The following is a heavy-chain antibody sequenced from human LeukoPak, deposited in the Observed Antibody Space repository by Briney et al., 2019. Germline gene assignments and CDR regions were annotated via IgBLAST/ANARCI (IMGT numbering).Heavy chain of an antibody. CDR1: GFTVSSNY. CDR3: ARAEDGDYPDY. J-gene: IGHJ4*02. D-gene: IGHD4-17*01. CDR2: IYSGGST. Sequence: GGSLRLSCAASGFTVSSNYMSWVRQAPGKGLEWVSVIYSGGSTYYADFVKGRFTISRDNSKNTLYLQMNSLRTDDTAVYYCARAEDGDYPDYWGQGTLVTVSS. V-gene: IGHV3-66*01.